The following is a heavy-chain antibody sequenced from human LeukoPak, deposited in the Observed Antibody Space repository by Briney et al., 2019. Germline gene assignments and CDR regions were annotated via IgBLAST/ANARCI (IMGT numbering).Heavy chain of an antibody. D-gene: IGHD3-10*01. J-gene: IGHJ3*02. CDR2: IKEDGSEK. CDR1: GFTFSTYW. Sequence: GGSLRLSCEVSGFTFSTYWMDWIRQAPGKGPEWVANIKEDGSEKNYVDSVKGRFTVSRDNAKNILYLQMNSLRSDDTAIYYCVRSLSIWEQGTMVTVSS. CDR3: VRSLSI. V-gene: IGHV3-7*01.